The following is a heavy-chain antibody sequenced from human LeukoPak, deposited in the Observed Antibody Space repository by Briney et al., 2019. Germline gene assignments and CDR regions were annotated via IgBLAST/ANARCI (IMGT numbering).Heavy chain of an antibody. V-gene: IGHV1-46*01. CDR1: GYTFTRHY. J-gene: IGHJ4*02. CDR2: INPSGGST. D-gene: IGHD5-18*01. Sequence: ASVTVSCKPSGYTFTRHYMHWVRQAPGQGLEWMGMINPSGGSTNYAQKFQGRVTMTRDTSTSTIYMELSSLRSEDTAVYYCAKAAWHTDAFDYWGQGTLVTVSS. CDR3: AKAAWHTDAFDY.